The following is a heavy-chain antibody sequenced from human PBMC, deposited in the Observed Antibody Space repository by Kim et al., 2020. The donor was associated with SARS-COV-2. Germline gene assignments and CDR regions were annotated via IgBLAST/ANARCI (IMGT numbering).Heavy chain of an antibody. CDR3: ARAIYSGGWYGMDV. D-gene: IGHD6-19*01. CDR1: GFTFSNYG. CDR2: IWYDGTNK. J-gene: IGHJ6*02. Sequence: GGSLRLSCAASGFTFSNYGMHWVRQAPGKGLEWVAVIWYDGTNKYYADSVKGRFTISRDNSENTLFLQMNSPRAEDTAAYYCARAIYSGGWYGMDVWGQGTTVTVSS. V-gene: IGHV3-33*01.